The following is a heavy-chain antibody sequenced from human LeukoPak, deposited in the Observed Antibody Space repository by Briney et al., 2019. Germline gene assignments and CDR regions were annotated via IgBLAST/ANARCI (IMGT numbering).Heavy chain of an antibody. V-gene: IGHV1-18*01. J-gene: IGHJ4*02. CDR1: GYTFTSYG. D-gene: IGHD6-13*01. CDR2: IRAYNGNT. CDR3: AFKAGTGVVY. Sequence: ASVKVSCKASGYTFTSYGNSWVRQAPGQGLEWMGWIRAYNGNTNYAQKLQGRVTMTTDTSTSTAYMELRSLRSDDTAVYYCAFKAGTGVVYWGQGTLVAVSS.